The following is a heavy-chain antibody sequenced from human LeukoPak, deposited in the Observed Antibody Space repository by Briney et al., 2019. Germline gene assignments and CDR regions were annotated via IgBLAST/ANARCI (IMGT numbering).Heavy chain of an antibody. D-gene: IGHD4-23*01. Sequence: GASVKVSCKASGYTFTSYWITWVRQMPGKGLAWMGIIYPGDSDTRYSPSFQGQVTISADKSISTAYLQWSSLKASDTAMYYCARRSYGGKDFDYWGQGTLVTVSS. CDR3: ARRSYGGKDFDY. CDR2: IYPGDSDT. J-gene: IGHJ4*02. V-gene: IGHV5-51*01. CDR1: GYTFTSYW.